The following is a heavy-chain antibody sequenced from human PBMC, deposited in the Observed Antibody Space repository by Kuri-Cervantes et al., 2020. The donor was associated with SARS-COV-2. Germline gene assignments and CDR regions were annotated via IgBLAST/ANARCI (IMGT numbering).Heavy chain of an antibody. CDR3: ARAFRSGYYFLYYYMDV. Sequence: ASVKVSCKASGYTFTSYGISWVRQAPGQGLEWMGWISAYNGNTNYAQKLQGGVTMTTDTSTSTAYMELRSLRSDDTAVYYCARAFRSGYYFLYYYMDVWGKGTTVTVSS. J-gene: IGHJ6*03. V-gene: IGHV1-18*01. CDR2: ISAYNGNT. D-gene: IGHD3-3*01. CDR1: GYTFTSYG.